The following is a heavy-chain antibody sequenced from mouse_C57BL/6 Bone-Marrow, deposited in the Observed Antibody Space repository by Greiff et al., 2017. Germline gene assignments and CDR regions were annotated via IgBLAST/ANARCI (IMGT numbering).Heavy chain of an antibody. CDR1: GFTFSSYA. J-gene: IGHJ2*01. Sequence: EVKVEESGGGLVKPGGSLKLSCAASGFTFSSYAMSWVRQTPEKRLEWVATISDGGSYTYYPDNVKGRFTISRDNAKNNLYLQMSHLKSEDTAMYYCAREANWAFDYWGQGTTLTVSS. CDR3: AREANWAFDY. V-gene: IGHV5-4*01. D-gene: IGHD4-1*01. CDR2: ISDGGSYT.